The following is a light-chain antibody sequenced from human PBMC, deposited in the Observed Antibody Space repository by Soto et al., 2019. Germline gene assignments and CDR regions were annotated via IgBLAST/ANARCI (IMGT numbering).Light chain of an antibody. V-gene: IGKV1-39*01. J-gene: IGKJ5*01. Sequence: DIQMTQSPSSLSASIGDRVTITCRARQSISTYLHWYQQKAGTAPHLLIYAASNLQSGVPSRFSGSGSGTDFTLTINSLQPEDFATYYCQQLNGYPLTFGQGTRLEI. CDR1: QSISTY. CDR3: QQLNGYPLT. CDR2: AAS.